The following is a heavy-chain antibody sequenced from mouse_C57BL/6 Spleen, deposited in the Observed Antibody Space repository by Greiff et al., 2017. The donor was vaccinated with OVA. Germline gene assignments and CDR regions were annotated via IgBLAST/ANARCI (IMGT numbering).Heavy chain of an antibody. CDR1: GFTFSDYG. V-gene: IGHV5-17*01. D-gene: IGHD1-1*01. CDR3: ARRYYGSSDYAMDY. CDR2: ISSGSSTI. J-gene: IGHJ4*01. Sequence: EVKLMESGGGLVKPGGSLKLSCAASGFTFSDYGMHWVRQAPEKGLEWVAYISSGSSTIYYADTVKGRFTISRDNAKNTLFLQMTSLRSEDTAMYYCARRYYGSSDYAMDYWGQGTSVTVSS.